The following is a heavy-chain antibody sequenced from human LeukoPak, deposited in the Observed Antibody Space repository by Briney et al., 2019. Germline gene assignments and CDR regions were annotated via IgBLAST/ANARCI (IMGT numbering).Heavy chain of an antibody. V-gene: IGHV3-23*01. CDR1: GFTFSSYA. CDR3: AKISGNCSGGSCYY. J-gene: IGHJ4*02. D-gene: IGHD2-15*01. Sequence: GGSLRLSCAASGFTFSSYAMNWVRQAPGKGLEWVSAISGNGGSTYYADSVKGRFTTSRDNSKNTLYLQMNSLRAEDTAVYYCAKISGNCSGGSCYYWGQGTLVTVYS. CDR2: ISGNGGST.